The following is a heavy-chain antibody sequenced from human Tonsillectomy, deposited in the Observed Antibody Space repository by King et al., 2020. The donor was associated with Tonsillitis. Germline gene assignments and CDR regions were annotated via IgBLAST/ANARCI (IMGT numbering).Heavy chain of an antibody. V-gene: IGHV4-59*01. CDR3: ARTHRDGFNCHFDY. D-gene: IGHD5-24*01. CDR1: GASISSYY. Sequence: QLQESGPGLVKPSETLSLTCTVSGASISSYYWSWIRQTPGRGLEWIGLIYYTGSTTYNPSLKSRTTMSVDTSKNLFSLKLGSVTAADTAVYYCARTHRDGFNCHFDYWGQGTLVSVSS. J-gene: IGHJ4*02. CDR2: IYYTGST.